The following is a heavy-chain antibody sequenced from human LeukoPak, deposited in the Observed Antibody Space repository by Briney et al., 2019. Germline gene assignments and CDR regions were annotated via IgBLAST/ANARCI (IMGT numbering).Heavy chain of an antibody. J-gene: IGHJ5*02. D-gene: IGHD3-16*01. V-gene: IGHV4-59*01. Sequence: SETLSLTRTVSGGSISSYYWSWIRQPPGKGLEWIGYIYYSGSTNYNPSLKSRVTISVDTSKNQFSLKLSSVTAADTAVYYCARDLNSPGGFGFDPWGQGTLVTVSS. CDR2: IYYSGST. CDR3: ARDLNSPGGFGFDP. CDR1: GGSISSYY.